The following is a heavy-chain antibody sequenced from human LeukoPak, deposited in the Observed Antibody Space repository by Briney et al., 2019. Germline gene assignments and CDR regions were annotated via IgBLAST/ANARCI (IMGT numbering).Heavy chain of an antibody. CDR2: ISGSGSST. Sequence: GGSLRLSCAASGFTFSNYAINWVRQAPGKGLEWVSAISGSGSSTYYADSVKGRFTISRDNSKNALYLQMNILGADDTALYYCAKDRRYDSSGFDYWGQGTLVTVSS. CDR3: AKDRRYDSSGFDY. D-gene: IGHD3-22*01. CDR1: GFTFSNYA. V-gene: IGHV3-23*01. J-gene: IGHJ4*02.